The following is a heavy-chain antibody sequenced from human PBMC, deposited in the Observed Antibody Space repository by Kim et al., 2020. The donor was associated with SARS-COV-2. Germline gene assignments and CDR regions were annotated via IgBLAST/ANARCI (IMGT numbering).Heavy chain of an antibody. V-gene: IGHV3-9*01. CDR2: ISWNSGSI. J-gene: IGHJ6*01. CDR1: GFTFDDYV. CDR3: AKDISKRWHPNYYGMDV. Sequence: GGSLRLSCAASGFTFDDYVMHWVRQAPGKGLEWVSGISWNSGSIGYADSVKGRFTISRDNAKNSLYLQMHSLRGEDTALYYCAKDISKRWHPNYYGMDVWGQGTTVPVCS.